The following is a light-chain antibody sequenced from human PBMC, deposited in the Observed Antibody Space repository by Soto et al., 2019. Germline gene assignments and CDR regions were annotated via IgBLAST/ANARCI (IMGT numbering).Light chain of an antibody. CDR2: KAS. Sequence: DIPMTQSPSNLSAFAGDRVTITCRASQYIRDWLAWYQQKPGKAPKVLIYKASNLESGVPSRFSGTASGTEFTLTISSLQPDDSATYFCHQYSSYWTFGQGTKLEIK. J-gene: IGKJ1*01. CDR1: QYIRDW. CDR3: HQYSSYWT. V-gene: IGKV1-5*03.